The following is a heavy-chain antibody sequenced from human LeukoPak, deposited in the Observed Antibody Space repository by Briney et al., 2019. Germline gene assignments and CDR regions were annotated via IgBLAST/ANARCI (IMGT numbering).Heavy chain of an antibody. CDR1: GGSISSSNW. D-gene: IGHD7-27*01. V-gene: IGHV4-4*02. Sequence: WETLSLTCAVSGGSISSSNWWSWVRQPPGKGLEWIGYIYYTGTSYNPSLKSRVTISADTSKNQFSLKLISVTAADTAVYYCASRKLGNDYWGQGALVTVSS. J-gene: IGHJ4*02. CDR3: ASRKLGNDY. CDR2: IYYTGT.